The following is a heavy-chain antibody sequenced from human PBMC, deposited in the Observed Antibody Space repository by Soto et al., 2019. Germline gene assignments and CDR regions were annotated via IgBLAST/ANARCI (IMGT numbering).Heavy chain of an antibody. V-gene: IGHV2-70*11. D-gene: IGHD3-9*01. J-gene: IGHJ4*02. CDR3: ARTKRPDRTGYYYFDF. Sequence: SGPTLVNPTQTLTLTCTFSGFSLSTSGMCVSWIRQPPGKALEWLARIDWDDDKYYSTSLKTRLTISKDTSKNQVVLTMTNMDPVDTATYHCARTKRPDRTGYYYFDFWGQGAQVTVSS. CDR2: IDWDDDK. CDR1: GFSLSTSGMC.